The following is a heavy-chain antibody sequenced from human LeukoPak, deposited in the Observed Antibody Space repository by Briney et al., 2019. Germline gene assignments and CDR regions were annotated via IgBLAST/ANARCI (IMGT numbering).Heavy chain of an antibody. J-gene: IGHJ4*02. Sequence: GGSLRLSCAASGFTFSSYAMSWVRQAPGKGLEWVSAISGSGGSTYYADSVKGRFTISRDNSKNTLYLQMNSLRAEDTAVYYCAKDYYDSSGYYYFTLGYWGQGTLVTVS. CDR3: AKDYYDSSGYYYFTLGY. CDR2: ISGSGGST. V-gene: IGHV3-23*01. CDR1: GFTFSSYA. D-gene: IGHD3-22*01.